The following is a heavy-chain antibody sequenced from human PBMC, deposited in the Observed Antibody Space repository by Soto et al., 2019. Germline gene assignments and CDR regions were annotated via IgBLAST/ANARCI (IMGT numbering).Heavy chain of an antibody. D-gene: IGHD2-15*01. CDR2: ISADGRDL. V-gene: IGHV3-30*18. CDR3: AKSVPDPACRGGGCHRTFDY. Sequence: QVQLVESGGGVVQPGWSVRLSCTASGFTLGAYVMHWVRQAQGKGPEWVAAISADGRDLFYAASVEGRFTISRDNSKNTLFLQMHSLTSEDTSVYSCAKSVPDPACRGGGCHRTFDYWGQGTLVTVSS. CDR1: GFTLGAYV. J-gene: IGHJ4*02.